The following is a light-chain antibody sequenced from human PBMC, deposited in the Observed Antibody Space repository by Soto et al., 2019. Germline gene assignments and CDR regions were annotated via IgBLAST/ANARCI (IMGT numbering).Light chain of an antibody. V-gene: IGLV2-14*01. CDR1: SSDVGYFNY. J-gene: IGLJ3*02. CDR3: SSYTGSDSWV. Sequence: QSALTQPASVSGSPGQPITIPCTGTSSDVGYFNYVSWYQQHPGKAPKLLIYEVSNRPSGLSHRFSGSKSGNTATLTIFGLQAEDDAHYYCSSYTGSDSWVFGGGTQLTVL. CDR2: EVS.